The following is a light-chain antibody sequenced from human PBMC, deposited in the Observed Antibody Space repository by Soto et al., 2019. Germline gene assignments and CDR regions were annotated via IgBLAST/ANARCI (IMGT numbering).Light chain of an antibody. CDR3: QQYGSSPWT. J-gene: IGKJ1*01. CDR2: GAS. Sequence: VMTQSPVTLSLSPGERATLSXXXSQSVSSSYLAWYQQKPGQAPRLLIYGASSRATGIPDRFSGSGSGTDFTLTISRLEPEDFAVYYCQQYGSSPWTFGQGTKVDIK. V-gene: IGKV3-20*01. CDR1: QSVSSSY.